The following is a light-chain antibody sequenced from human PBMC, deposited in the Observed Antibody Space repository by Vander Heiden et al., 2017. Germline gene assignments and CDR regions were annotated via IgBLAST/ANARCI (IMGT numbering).Light chain of an antibody. CDR1: QSVLYSSNNKNY. CDR3: QQYYSTPLLT. V-gene: IGKV4-1*01. J-gene: IGKJ4*01. Sequence: DIVMTQPPDSLAVSLGERATINCKSSQSVLYSSNNKNYLAWYQQKPGQPPKLLIYWASTRESGVPDRFSGSGSGTDFTLTISSLQAEDVAVYYCQQYYSTPLLTFGGGTKVEIK. CDR2: WAS.